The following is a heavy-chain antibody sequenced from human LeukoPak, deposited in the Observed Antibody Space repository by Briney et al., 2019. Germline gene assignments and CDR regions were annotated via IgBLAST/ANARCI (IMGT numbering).Heavy chain of an antibody. Sequence: PGGSLRLSCAASGFTFSSYAMHWVRQAPGKGLEWVAVISYDGSNKYYADSVKGRFTISRDNSKNTLYLQMNSLRAEDTAVYYCARVLGIAVAGPIDYWGQGTLVTVSA. CDR3: ARVLGIAVAGPIDY. V-gene: IGHV3-30*04. J-gene: IGHJ4*02. CDR1: GFTFSSYA. D-gene: IGHD6-19*01. CDR2: ISYDGSNK.